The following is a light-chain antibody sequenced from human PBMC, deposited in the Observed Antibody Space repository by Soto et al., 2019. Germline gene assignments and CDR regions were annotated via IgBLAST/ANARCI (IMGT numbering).Light chain of an antibody. CDR1: SSDVGGYNY. J-gene: IGLJ3*02. CDR2: DVS. CDR3: CSYAGSPWV. V-gene: IGLV2-11*01. Sequence: QSALTQPRSVSGSPGQSVTISCTGTSSDVGGYNYVSWYQQHPGKAPKLMIYDVSMRPSGVPDRFSGSKSGNTASLTISGLQAEDEADYYCCSYAGSPWVFGGGTKLTVL.